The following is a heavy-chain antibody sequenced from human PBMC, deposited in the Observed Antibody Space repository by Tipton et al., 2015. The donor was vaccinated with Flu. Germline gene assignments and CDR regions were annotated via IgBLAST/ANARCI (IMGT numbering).Heavy chain of an antibody. Sequence: QLVQSGAEVKKPGASVKVSCKASGYTFTGYYTHWVRQAPGQGLEWMGWINPISVGTNYAQKLQGRVTMTRDTSISTAYMERSRLSSDDTAVHYCERVYVAAHGDYWGQGTLVTVSS. CDR2: INPISVGT. J-gene: IGHJ4*02. D-gene: IGHD2/OR15-2a*01. V-gene: IGHV1-2*02. CDR1: GYTFTGYY. CDR3: ERVYVAAHGDY.